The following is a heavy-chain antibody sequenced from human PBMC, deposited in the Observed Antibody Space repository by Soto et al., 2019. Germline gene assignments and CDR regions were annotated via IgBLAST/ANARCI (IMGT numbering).Heavy chain of an antibody. V-gene: IGHV3-23*01. CDR2: IIGSGVIT. D-gene: IGHD4-4*01. J-gene: IGHJ5*02. Sequence: HPGGSLRLSCAASGFTFSSYAMSWVRQAPGKGLEWVSAIIGSGVITYYADSVKGRFTISRDNSKNTLYLQMNSLRAEDTAVYYCAKGTSRTTTVSWFDPWGQGTLVTVSS. CDR3: AKGTSRTTTVSWFDP. CDR1: GFTFSSYA.